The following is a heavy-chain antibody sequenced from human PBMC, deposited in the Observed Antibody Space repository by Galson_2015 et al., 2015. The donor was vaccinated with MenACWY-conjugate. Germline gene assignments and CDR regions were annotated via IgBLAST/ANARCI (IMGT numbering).Heavy chain of an antibody. J-gene: IGHJ5*01. V-gene: IGHV3-74*01. D-gene: IGHD1-26*01. CDR1: GFIFNTYW. CDR3: AKTRGASFCFDS. Sequence: SLRLSCAASGFIFNTYWMHWVRQAPGKGLVWVSRINPGGSSTTYADSVKDRFTISRDNAKNTLYLQMNSLRPEDTAVFYCAKTRGASFCFDSWGRGTVVTVSS. CDR2: INPGGSST.